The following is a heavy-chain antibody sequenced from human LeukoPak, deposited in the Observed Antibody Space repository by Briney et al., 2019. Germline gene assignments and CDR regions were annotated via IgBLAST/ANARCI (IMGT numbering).Heavy chain of an antibody. D-gene: IGHD3-10*01. V-gene: IGHV3-49*03. J-gene: IGHJ1*01. Sequence: SGRYLRLSCTVSGFTFGDYAMSWFRQAPGKGLEWVGFIRSKDYGATTEYAASVKGRFTISRDDSKSIAYLQMNSLKTEDTAVYYCSRDRYYGSGRGYFQHWGQGTLVTVSS. CDR2: IRSKDYGATT. CDR3: SRDRYYGSGRGYFQH. CDR1: GFTFGDYA.